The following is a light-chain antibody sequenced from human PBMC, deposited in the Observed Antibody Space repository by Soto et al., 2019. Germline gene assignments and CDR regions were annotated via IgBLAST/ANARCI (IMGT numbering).Light chain of an antibody. Sequence: EIVLTQSPGTLSLSPGERATLSCRASQSVSSSYLAWYQQKPGQAPRLLIYGASSRATGIPDRFSGSGSGTDVTLTISRLEPEDFAVYYCQQYGSSRRWTFGQGTKVEIK. J-gene: IGKJ1*01. CDR2: GAS. CDR3: QQYGSSRRWT. CDR1: QSVSSSY. V-gene: IGKV3-20*01.